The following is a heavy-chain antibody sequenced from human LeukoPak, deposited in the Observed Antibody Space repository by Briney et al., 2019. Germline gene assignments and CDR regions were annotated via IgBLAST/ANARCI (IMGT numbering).Heavy chain of an antibody. CDR1: GFTFSSYA. CDR3: ARDQYYYDSSGYDY. CDR2: IKQDGSEK. D-gene: IGHD3-22*01. V-gene: IGHV3-7*01. Sequence: GGSLRLSCAASGFTFSSYAMSWVRQAPGKGLEWVANIKQDGSEKYYVDSVKGRFTISRDSAKNSLYLQMNSLRAEDTAVYYCARDQYYYDSSGYDYWGQGTLVTVSS. J-gene: IGHJ4*02.